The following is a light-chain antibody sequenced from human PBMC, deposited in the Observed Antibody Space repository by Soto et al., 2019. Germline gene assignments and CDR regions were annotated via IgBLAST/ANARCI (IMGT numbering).Light chain of an antibody. CDR1: QSISSY. CDR2: VAS. Sequence: DIQMTQSPSSLSGSVGDRVTITCRASQSISSYLNWYQQKPGKAPKFLIYVASSLQSRLPSRFSGSGSGTDFKLTISSQQPEDFANYYCQQSYKTPLTFGQGTRLEIK. V-gene: IGKV1-39*01. J-gene: IGKJ5*01. CDR3: QQSYKTPLT.